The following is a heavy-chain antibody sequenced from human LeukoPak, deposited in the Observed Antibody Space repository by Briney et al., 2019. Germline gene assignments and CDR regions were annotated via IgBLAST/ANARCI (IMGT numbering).Heavy chain of an antibody. CDR1: GFTFSSYS. Sequence: NAGGSLRLSCAASGFTFSSYSMNWVRQAPGKGLEWVSSISTTSSYIYYADSVKGRFTISRDNAKNSLYLQMNSLRAEDTAVYYCARDSDFSYGPNWFDPWGQGTLVTVSS. CDR3: ARDSDFSYGPNWFDP. D-gene: IGHD5-18*01. CDR2: ISTTSSYI. J-gene: IGHJ5*02. V-gene: IGHV3-21*01.